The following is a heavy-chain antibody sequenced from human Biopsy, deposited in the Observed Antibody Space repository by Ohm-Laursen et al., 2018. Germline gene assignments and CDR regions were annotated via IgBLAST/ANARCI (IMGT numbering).Heavy chain of an antibody. Sequence: SETLSLTCTVSGGSISSDYWSWIRQTPGKGLEWIGYIYYSGSTNYNPSLKSRVTISVDTSKNQFSLRLNSVTAADTAVYYCVRATNSTGWPYYFYGMDVWGQGTTVTVSS. V-gene: IGHV4-59*01. CDR1: GGSISSDY. CDR3: VRATNSTGWPYYFYGMDV. D-gene: IGHD2/OR15-2a*01. CDR2: IYYSGST. J-gene: IGHJ6*02.